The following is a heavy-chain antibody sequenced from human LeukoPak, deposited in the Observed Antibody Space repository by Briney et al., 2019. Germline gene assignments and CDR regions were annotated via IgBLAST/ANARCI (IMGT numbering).Heavy chain of an antibody. Sequence: GGSLRLSCAASGFTFSSYDMHWVRQATGKGLEWVSAIGTAGDTYYPGSVKGRFTISRENPKNSLYLQMNRLRAGDTAVYYCGRGGSSSPPDYYYYYMDVWGKGTTVTVSS. CDR3: GRGGSSSPPDYYYYYMDV. V-gene: IGHV3-13*01. CDR1: GFTFSSYD. D-gene: IGHD6-6*01. CDR2: IGTAGDT. J-gene: IGHJ6*03.